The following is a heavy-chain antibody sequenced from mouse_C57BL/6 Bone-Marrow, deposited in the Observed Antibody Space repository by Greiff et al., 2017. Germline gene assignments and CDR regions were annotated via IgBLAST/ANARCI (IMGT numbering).Heavy chain of an antibody. D-gene: IGHD3-2*01. CDR2: IYPGGGDT. CDR1: GFAFSSSW. J-gene: IGHJ2*01. Sequence: QVQLQQSGPELVKPGASVKISCTASGFAFSSSWMNWVKQRPEKGLEWIGRIYPGGGDTNYPGKFKGRATITADKASNNAYLQLSRLKSEDTAVYSCAKPDSTSLYYFDYWGQGTTLTVSS. CDR3: AKPDSTSLYYFDY. V-gene: IGHV1-82*01.